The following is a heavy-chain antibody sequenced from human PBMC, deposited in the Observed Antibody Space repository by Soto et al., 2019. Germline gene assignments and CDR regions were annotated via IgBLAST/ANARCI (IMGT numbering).Heavy chain of an antibody. J-gene: IGHJ6*02. CDR3: ARSFGYYYDSSGYYPPGYYGMDV. D-gene: IGHD3-22*01. CDR1: GYSFTSYL. Sequence: GESLKISCKGSGYSFTSYLIGWVRQMPGKGLEWMGIIYPGDSDTRYSPSFQGQVTISADKSISTAYLQWSSLKASDTAMYYCARSFGYYYDSSGYYPPGYYGMDVWGQGTTVTVSS. V-gene: IGHV5-51*01. CDR2: IYPGDSDT.